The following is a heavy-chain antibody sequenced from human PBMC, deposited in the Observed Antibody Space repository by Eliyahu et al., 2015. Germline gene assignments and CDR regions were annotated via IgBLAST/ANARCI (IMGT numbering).Heavy chain of an antibody. Sequence: QVQLQQWGAGLLKPSETLSLTCAVSGGSLSGYYXTWIRQSPGKGLEWVAEISHSGSTNYNPSLKSRVSISVDTSKNQLTLNVSSVTAADTAVYYCAREVMTTVTSFDYWGQGILVTVSS. D-gene: IGHD4-17*01. CDR3: AREVMTTVTSFDY. J-gene: IGHJ4*02. V-gene: IGHV4-34*01. CDR2: ISHSGST. CDR1: GGSLSGYY.